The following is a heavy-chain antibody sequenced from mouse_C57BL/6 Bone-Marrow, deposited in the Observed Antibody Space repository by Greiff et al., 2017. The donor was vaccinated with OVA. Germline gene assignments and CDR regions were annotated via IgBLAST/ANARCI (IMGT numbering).Heavy chain of an antibody. J-gene: IGHJ4*01. Sequence: QVQLQQSGAELVKPGASVKISCKASGYAFSSYWMNWVKQRPGKGLEWIGQIYPGDGDTNYNGKFKGKATLTADKSSSTAYMQLSSLTSEDSAVYFCARKALLLRYPYYYAMDYWGQGTSVTVSS. CDR2: IYPGDGDT. CDR1: GYAFSSYW. D-gene: IGHD1-1*01. V-gene: IGHV1-80*01. CDR3: ARKALLLRYPYYYAMDY.